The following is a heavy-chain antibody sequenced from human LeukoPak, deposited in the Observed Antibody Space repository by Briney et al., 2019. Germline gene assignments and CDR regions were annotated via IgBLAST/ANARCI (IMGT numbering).Heavy chain of an antibody. CDR2: TSGSGGST. CDR1: GFTFSSYA. J-gene: IGHJ4*02. CDR3: ARDLMGIAYRGAFYY. D-gene: IGHD6-13*01. V-gene: IGHV3-23*01. Sequence: GGSLRLSCAASGFTFSSYAMSWVRQAPGKGLEWVSGTSGSGGSTYYADSVKGRFTMSRDNSKNTLYLQMNSLRAEDTAVYYCARDLMGIAYRGAFYYWGQGTLVTVSS.